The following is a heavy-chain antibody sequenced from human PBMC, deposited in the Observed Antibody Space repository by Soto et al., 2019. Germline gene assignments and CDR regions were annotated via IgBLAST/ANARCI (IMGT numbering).Heavy chain of an antibody. CDR1: GFTLSAYW. Sequence: EVQLEESGGDLVQPGGSLRLSCAASGFTLSAYWMTWVRQAPGKGLEWVANINRDGSKKSYLDSVRGRVTISRDNVGKTLYLQMDSLRAAHSALYYCARDVSAGSGSLYRDAFDIWGQGTMVTVSS. CDR2: INRDGSKK. D-gene: IGHD3-10*01. CDR3: ARDVSAGSGSLYRDAFDI. V-gene: IGHV3-7*05. J-gene: IGHJ3*02.